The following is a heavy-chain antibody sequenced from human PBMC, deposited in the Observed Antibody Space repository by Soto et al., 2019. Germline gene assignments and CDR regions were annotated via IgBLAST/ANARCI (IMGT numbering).Heavy chain of an antibody. CDR2: ISYDGSNK. CDR1: GFTFSSYG. J-gene: IGHJ4*02. Sequence: WGSLRLSCAASGFTFSSYGMHWVRQAPGKGLEWVAVISYDGSNKYYADSVKGRFTISRDNSKNTLYLQMNSLRAEDTAVYYCAKDTGIAVAGTIDYWGQGTLVTVSS. D-gene: IGHD6-19*01. V-gene: IGHV3-30*18. CDR3: AKDTGIAVAGTIDY.